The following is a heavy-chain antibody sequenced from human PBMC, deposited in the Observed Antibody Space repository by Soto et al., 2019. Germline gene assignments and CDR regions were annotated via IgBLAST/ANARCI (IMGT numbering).Heavy chain of an antibody. J-gene: IGHJ6*02. Sequence: ASVKVSCKASGYTFTSYYMHWVRQAPGQGLEWMGIINPSGGSTSYAQKFQGRVTMTRDTSASTVYMELSSLRSEDTAVYYCARARESRITMIVVVYDGMDVWGQGTTVTVSS. CDR1: GYTFTSYY. D-gene: IGHD3-22*01. CDR3: ARARESRITMIVVVYDGMDV. CDR2: INPSGGST. V-gene: IGHV1-46*01.